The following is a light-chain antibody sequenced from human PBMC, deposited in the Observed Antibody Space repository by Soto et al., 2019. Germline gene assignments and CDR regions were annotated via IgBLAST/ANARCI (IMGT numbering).Light chain of an antibody. CDR1: QGISNY. CDR2: AAS. V-gene: IGKV1-27*01. Sequence: DIRMTQSPSSLSASVGDRVTITCRASQGISNYLAWYQQKPGKVPKLLIYAASSLQSGVPSRFSGSGAGKDFTLTINSLQPEDVATYYCQKYNRAPLTFGPGTKVDIK. CDR3: QKYNRAPLT. J-gene: IGKJ3*01.